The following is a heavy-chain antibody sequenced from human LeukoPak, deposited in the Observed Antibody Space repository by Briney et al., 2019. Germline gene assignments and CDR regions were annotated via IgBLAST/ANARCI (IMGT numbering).Heavy chain of an antibody. CDR3: ARGLSLSGYLDDFDI. Sequence: PSETLSLTCTVSGGSISSSSYYWSWIRQPAGKGLEWIGRIYISGSTNYNPSLKSRVTMSVDTSKNQFSLKLSSVTAADTAVYFCARGLSLSGYLDDFDIWGQGTMVTVSS. V-gene: IGHV4-61*02. CDR1: GGSISSSSYY. J-gene: IGHJ3*02. D-gene: IGHD3-22*01. CDR2: IYISGST.